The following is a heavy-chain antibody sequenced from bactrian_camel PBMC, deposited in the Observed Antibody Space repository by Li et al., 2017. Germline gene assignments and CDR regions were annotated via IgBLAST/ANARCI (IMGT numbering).Heavy chain of an antibody. D-gene: IGHD3*01. CDR3: CMVCIGSKRPNNY. V-gene: IGHV3S55*01. CDR1: GLTIAAYT. J-gene: IGHJ4*01. Sequence: QVQLVESGGGLVQTGGSLRLSCTASGLTIAAYTMGWYRQAPGKERVMVSTIMEDGRSYYADSVKGRFTISREHDSNTMFLQMNRLLPEDTAMYYCCMVCIGSKRPNNYWGRGTQVTVS. CDR2: IMEDGRS.